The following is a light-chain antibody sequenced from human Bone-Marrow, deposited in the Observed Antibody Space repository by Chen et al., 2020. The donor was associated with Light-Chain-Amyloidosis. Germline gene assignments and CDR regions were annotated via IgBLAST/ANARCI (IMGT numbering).Light chain of an antibody. CDR2: RDT. J-gene: IGLJ2*01. CDR3: QSADSSGTYEVI. V-gene: IGLV3-25*03. CDR1: DLPTKY. Sequence: SYELTQPLSVSVSPGQTARITCSGDDLPTKYAYWYQQEPGQAPVLVIHRDTERPSGISERFSGSSSGTTATLTISGVQAEDEADYHCQSADSSGTYEVIFGGGTKLTVL.